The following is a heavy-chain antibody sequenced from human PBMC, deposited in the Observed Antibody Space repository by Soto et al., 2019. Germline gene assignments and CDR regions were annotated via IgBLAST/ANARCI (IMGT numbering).Heavy chain of an antibody. D-gene: IGHD2-2*01. CDR3: ASAGVVVPAAMVWFDP. Sequence: SETLSLTCAVSGYSISSGYYWGWIRQPPGKGLEWSGSIYHSGSTYYNPSLKSRVTISVDTSKNQFSLKLSSVTAADTAVYYCASAGVVVPAAMVWFDPWGQGTLVTVSS. J-gene: IGHJ5*02. CDR1: GYSISSGYY. V-gene: IGHV4-38-2*01. CDR2: IYHSGST.